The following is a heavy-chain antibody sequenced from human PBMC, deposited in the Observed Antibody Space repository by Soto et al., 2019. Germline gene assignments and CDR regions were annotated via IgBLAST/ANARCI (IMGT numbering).Heavy chain of an antibody. CDR2: INHSGST. J-gene: IGHJ4*02. V-gene: IGHV4-34*01. CDR3: ARGGGGAAAGRVFGDY. CDR1: GGSFSGYY. D-gene: IGHD6-13*01. Sequence: QVQLQQWGAGLLKPSETLSLTCAVYGGSFSGYYWSWIRQPPGKGLEWIGEINHSGSTNYNPSLKSRVTISVDTSKNQFSLKLSSVTAADTAVYYCARGGGGAAAGRVFGDYWGQGTLVTVSS.